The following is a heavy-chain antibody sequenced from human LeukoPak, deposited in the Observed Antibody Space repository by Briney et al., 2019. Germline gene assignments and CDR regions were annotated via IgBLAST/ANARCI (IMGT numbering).Heavy chain of an antibody. Sequence: SETLFLTCTVSGGSISDHYWSWIRQPSGKGLEGIGRIYCSGSANYSPSLKSRVSMSVDTSNNYFSLTVTSVPAADTALYFFSRDVRYARGWSSPESWGEAILVTVSS. D-gene: IGHD6-19*01. V-gene: IGHV4-4*07. J-gene: IGHJ5*02. CDR1: GGSISDHY. CDR3: SRDVRYARGWSSPES. CDR2: IYCSGSA.